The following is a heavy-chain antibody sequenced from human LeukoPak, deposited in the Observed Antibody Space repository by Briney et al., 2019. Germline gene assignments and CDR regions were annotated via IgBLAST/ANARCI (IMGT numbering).Heavy chain of an antibody. V-gene: IGHV3-21*01. CDR1: GFTFSSYS. CDR3: ARVAAPYYYYYYMDV. D-gene: IGHD6-6*01. J-gene: IGHJ6*03. Sequence: GGSLRLSCAASGFTFSSYSMNWVRQAPGKGLEWVSSISSSSYIYYADSVKGRFTISRDNAKNSLYLQMNSLRAEDTAVYYCARVAAPYYYYYYMDVWGQGTMVTVSS. CDR2: ISSSSYI.